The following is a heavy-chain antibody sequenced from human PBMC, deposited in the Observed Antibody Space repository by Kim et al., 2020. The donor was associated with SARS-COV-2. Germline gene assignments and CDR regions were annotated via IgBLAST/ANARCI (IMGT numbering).Heavy chain of an antibody. D-gene: IGHD3-10*01. CDR3: ARVHTTAYGSGSHRTKAGMDV. Sequence: SETLSLTCAVYGGSFSGYYWSWIRQPPGKGLEWIGEINHSGSTNYNPSLKSRVTISVDTSKNQFSLKLSSVTAADTAVYYCARVHTTAYGSGSHRTKAGMDVWGQGTTVTVSS. CDR2: INHSGST. CDR1: GGSFSGYY. J-gene: IGHJ6*02. V-gene: IGHV4-34*01.